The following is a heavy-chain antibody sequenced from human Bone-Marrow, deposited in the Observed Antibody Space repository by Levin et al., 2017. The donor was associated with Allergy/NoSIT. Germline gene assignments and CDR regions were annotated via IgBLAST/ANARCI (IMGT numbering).Heavy chain of an antibody. CDR1: GDSISSYC. V-gene: IGHV4-59*01. Sequence: PSETLSLTCSVSGDSISSYCWNWIRQPPGKGLEWIGFIYHSGRTTYNPSLKSRVTISGDTRKGQVSLSLSSVTAADSAVYYCARSGYKYGFNAVDIWGQGTKVTVSS. J-gene: IGHJ3*02. CDR2: IYHSGRT. CDR3: ARSGYKYGFNAVDI. D-gene: IGHD5-18*01.